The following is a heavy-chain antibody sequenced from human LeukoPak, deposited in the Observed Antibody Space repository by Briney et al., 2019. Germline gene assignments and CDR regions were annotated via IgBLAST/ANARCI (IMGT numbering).Heavy chain of an antibody. J-gene: IGHJ4*02. Sequence: ASVKVSCKASGGTFSSYAISWVRQAPGQGLEWMGGIIPIFGTANYAQKFQGRVTIATDESTSTAYMELSSLRSEDTAVYYCARGRPRNYYDSSGSPFDYWGQGTLVTVSS. D-gene: IGHD3-22*01. CDR1: GGTFSSYA. CDR3: ARGRPRNYYDSSGSPFDY. CDR2: IIPIFGTA. V-gene: IGHV1-69*05.